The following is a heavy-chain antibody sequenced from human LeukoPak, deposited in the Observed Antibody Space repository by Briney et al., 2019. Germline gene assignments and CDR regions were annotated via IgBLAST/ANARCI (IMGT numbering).Heavy chain of an antibody. D-gene: IGHD3-10*01. J-gene: IGHJ4*02. CDR1: GGSISNYY. Sequence: SETLSLTCTVSGGSISNYYWNWIRQPPGKGLEWIGFIYSSGTTNYNPSLKSRLTISVDTSKNQFSLKLSSVTAADTAVYYCAETSYGSGSYTVYFDYWGQGTLVTVSS. V-gene: IGHV4-59*12. CDR3: AETSYGSGSYTVYFDY. CDR2: IYSSGTT.